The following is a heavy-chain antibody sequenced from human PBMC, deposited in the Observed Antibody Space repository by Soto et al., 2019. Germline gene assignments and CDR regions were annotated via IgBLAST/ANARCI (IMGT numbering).Heavy chain of an antibody. CDR1: GGSISRGDYY. CDR2: IYYSGST. Sequence: QVQLQESGPGLVKPSQTLSLTCTVSGGSISRGDYYWSWIRQPPGKGLEWIGYIYYSGSTYYNPSLKSRVTISVDTSKNQFSLKLSSVTAADTAVYYCARRDIVVVVANAFDIWGQGTMVTVSS. D-gene: IGHD2-15*01. V-gene: IGHV4-30-4*01. J-gene: IGHJ3*02. CDR3: ARRDIVVVVANAFDI.